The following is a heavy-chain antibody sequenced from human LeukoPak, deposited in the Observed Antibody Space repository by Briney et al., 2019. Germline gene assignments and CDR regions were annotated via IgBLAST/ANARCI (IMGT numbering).Heavy chain of an antibody. J-gene: IGHJ6*03. D-gene: IGHD3-10*01. CDR2: ISYDGSKK. V-gene: IGHV3-30*04. Sequence: QAGGSLRLSCAASGFSFSSHGMHWVRQAPGKGLEWVAVISYDGSKKDYADSVKGRFTISRDNSKSTLYQQMNSLRAEDTAVYYCARDGLYYYGSGSPLEYYYMDVWGKGTTVTVSS. CDR1: GFSFSSHG. CDR3: ARDGLYYYGSGSPLEYYYMDV.